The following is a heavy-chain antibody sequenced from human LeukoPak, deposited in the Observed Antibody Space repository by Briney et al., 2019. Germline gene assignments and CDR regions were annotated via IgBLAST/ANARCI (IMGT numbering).Heavy chain of an antibody. Sequence: GGSLRLSCAASGFTFSGYWMHWVRQAPGKGLVWVSRINSDGSDTIYADSVKGRFTISRDNAKNTLYLQMNSLRAEDTSVFYCARGGDNHGFDIWGQGTMATVSS. D-gene: IGHD1-14*01. J-gene: IGHJ3*02. CDR1: GFTFSGYW. CDR3: ARGGDNHGFDI. V-gene: IGHV3-74*01. CDR2: INSDGSDT.